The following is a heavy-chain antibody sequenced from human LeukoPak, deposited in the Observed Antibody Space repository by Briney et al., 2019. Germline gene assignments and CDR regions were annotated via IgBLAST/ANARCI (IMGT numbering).Heavy chain of an antibody. CDR3: ARHGLLEWLPQYYFDY. V-gene: IGHV4-59*08. CDR1: GGSISSYY. J-gene: IGHJ4*02. Sequence: MTSETLSLTCTVSGGSISSYYWSWIRQPPGKGLEWIGYIYYTGSTNYNPSLKSRVTISVDTSKNQFSLKLSSVTAADTAVYYCARHGLLEWLPQYYFDYWGQGTLVTVSP. D-gene: IGHD3-3*01. CDR2: IYYTGST.